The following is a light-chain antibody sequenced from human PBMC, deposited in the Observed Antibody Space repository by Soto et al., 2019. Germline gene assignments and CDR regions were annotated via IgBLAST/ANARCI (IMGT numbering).Light chain of an antibody. Sequence: EIVLTQSPATLSLSPGERATLSGRASQSVSSYLAWYKQKPGQAPRLLIYDASNRSTGVTARFSGSGSGKDFTLNIRSLEPEDFAVYYCKKRSNWQITFGQGKRRETK. CDR1: QSVSSY. CDR2: DAS. CDR3: KKRSNWQIT. J-gene: IGKJ5*01. V-gene: IGKV3-11*01.